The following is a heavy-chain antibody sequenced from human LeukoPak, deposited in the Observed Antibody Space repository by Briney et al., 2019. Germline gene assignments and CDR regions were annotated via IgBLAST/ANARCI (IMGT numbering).Heavy chain of an antibody. Sequence: GGSLRLSCAASGFTFSTYTMNWVRQAPGKGLEWVSSISSGSKYTYYADSTKGRYTISRDNAKNTLYLQMNSLRAEDTAVYYCLGSSSWYFDYWGQGTLVTVSS. CDR2: ISSGSKYT. D-gene: IGHD6-6*01. J-gene: IGHJ4*02. CDR1: GFTFSTYT. CDR3: LGSSSWYFDY. V-gene: IGHV3-21*01.